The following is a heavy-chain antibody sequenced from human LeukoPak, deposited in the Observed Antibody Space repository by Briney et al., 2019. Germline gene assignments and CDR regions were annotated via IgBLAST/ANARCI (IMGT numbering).Heavy chain of an antibody. CDR1: GFTFNNYA. V-gene: IGHV3-23*01. CDR2: VSGSGAIA. J-gene: IGHJ4*02. D-gene: IGHD1-26*01. CDR3: AKDRSIGTSYTFDS. Sequence: GGSLRLSCAASGFTFNNYAMSWVRQAPGKGLEWVSTVSGSGAIAYYTDSDKGRFTISRDNSKNTLYLQMSSLTAKDTAVYYCAKDRSIGTSYTFDSWGQGTLVTVSS.